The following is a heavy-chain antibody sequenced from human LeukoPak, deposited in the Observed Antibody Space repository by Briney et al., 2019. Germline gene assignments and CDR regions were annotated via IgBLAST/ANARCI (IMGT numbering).Heavy chain of an antibody. CDR1: GFTFSTSS. CDR3: ARIQSDTALALRVDY. CDR2: ISSSSYI. V-gene: IGHV3-21*01. D-gene: IGHD5-18*01. Sequence: GGSLRLSCAASGFTFSTSSMNWVRQAPGKGLEWVSSISSSSYIYYADSVKGRFTISRDNAKNSLYLQMNSLRAEDTAVYYCARIQSDTALALRVDYWGQGTLVTVSS. J-gene: IGHJ4*02.